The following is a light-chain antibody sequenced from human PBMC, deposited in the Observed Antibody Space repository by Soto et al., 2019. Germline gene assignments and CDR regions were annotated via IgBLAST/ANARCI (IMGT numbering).Light chain of an antibody. J-gene: IGKJ4*01. CDR3: QQYCTSLT. CDR1: QSVTSRN. V-gene: IGKV3-20*01. Sequence: EIVLTQSPGTLSLSPGERATLSCRASQSVTSRNLAWYQQKPGQAPRLLIHTASTRATGIPDRFSGSGSGTDFTLTISRLEPEDFAVYFCQQYCTSLTFGGGTKVDIK. CDR2: TAS.